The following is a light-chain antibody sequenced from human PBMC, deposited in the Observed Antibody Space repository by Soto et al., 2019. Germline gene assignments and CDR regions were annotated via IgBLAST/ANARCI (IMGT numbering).Light chain of an antibody. CDR2: LGS. CDR3: MQGLQTPWT. J-gene: IGKJ1*01. Sequence: DIVMTQSPLSLPVTPGEPASISCRSSQSLLHSNGYTYLDWYLQKPGQSPQLLIYLGSNRASGVPDRFSGIGSGTDCKLKISRVEAEDVGVYYCMQGLQTPWTFGQGTKVELK. V-gene: IGKV2-28*01. CDR1: QSLLHSNGYTY.